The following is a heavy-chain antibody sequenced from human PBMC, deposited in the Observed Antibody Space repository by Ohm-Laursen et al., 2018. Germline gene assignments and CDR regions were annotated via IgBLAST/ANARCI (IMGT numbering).Heavy chain of an antibody. Sequence: SLRLSCSASGFTFSDYYMTWIRQAPGKGLEWVSYITSSGSTIYYADSVKGRFTISRDNAKNSLHLQMNSLRPEDTAVYYCARLLSGSSPEDYWGQGTLVTVSS. CDR1: GFTFSDYY. CDR3: ARLLSGSSPEDY. D-gene: IGHD1-26*01. J-gene: IGHJ4*02. CDR2: ITSSGSTI. V-gene: IGHV3-11*01.